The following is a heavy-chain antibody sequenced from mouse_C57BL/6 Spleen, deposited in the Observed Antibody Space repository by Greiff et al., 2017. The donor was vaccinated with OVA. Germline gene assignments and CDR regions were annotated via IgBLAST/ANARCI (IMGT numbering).Heavy chain of an antibody. J-gene: IGHJ4*01. CDR2: IDPSDSET. CDR3: ARGGYGNYVRYAMDY. Sequence: VQLQQPGAELVRPGSSVKLSCKASGYTFTSYWMHWVKQRPIQGLEWIGNIDPSDSETHYNQQFKDKATLTVDKSSSTAYMQLSSLTSEDSAVYYCARGGYGNYVRYAMDYWGQGTSVTVSS. D-gene: IGHD2-10*02. CDR1: GYTFTSYW. V-gene: IGHV1-52*01.